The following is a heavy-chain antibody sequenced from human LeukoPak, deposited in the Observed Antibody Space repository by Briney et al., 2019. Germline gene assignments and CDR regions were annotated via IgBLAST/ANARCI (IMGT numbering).Heavy chain of an antibody. CDR2: MYSSGST. CDR3: ARGPPDCSSTSCYAFDAFDI. D-gene: IGHD2-2*01. CDR1: GGSISITSYY. J-gene: IGHJ3*02. V-gene: IGHV4-39*07. Sequence: SETLSLTCTVSGGSISITSYYWGWIRQPPGKGLEWIGSMYSSGSTYYNPSFKSRVTISVDTSKNQFSLKLSSVTAADTAVYYCARGPPDCSSTSCYAFDAFDIWGQGTMVTVSS.